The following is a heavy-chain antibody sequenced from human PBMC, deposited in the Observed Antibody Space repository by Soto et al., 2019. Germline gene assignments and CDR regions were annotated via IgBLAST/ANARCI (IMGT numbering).Heavy chain of an antibody. V-gene: IGHV3-23*01. D-gene: IGHD4-17*01. CDR3: AETSSYGNYYFDY. CDR1: GLTFSNYA. Sequence: GGSLRLSCTASGLTFSNYAVSWARQAPGKGLEWVSIIGGSGSDTYYADSVKGRFTVSRGNSKNTQYVQMNSLRDEDTAVYYCAETSSYGNYYFDYWGPGTLVTVSS. CDR2: IGGSGSDT. J-gene: IGHJ4*02.